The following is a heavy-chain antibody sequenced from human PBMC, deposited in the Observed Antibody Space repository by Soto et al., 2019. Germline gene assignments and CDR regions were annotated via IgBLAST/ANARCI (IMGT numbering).Heavy chain of an antibody. CDR1: GFTFSSYS. CDR3: ARDKIAAAVPDY. CDR2: ISSSSSYI. V-gene: IGHV3-21*01. J-gene: IGHJ4*02. Sequence: PGGSLRLSCAASGFTFSSYSMNWVRQAPGKGLEWVSSISSSSSYIYYADSVKGRFTISRDNAKNSLYLQMNSLRAEDTAVYYCARDKIAAAVPDYWGQGTLVTVSS. D-gene: IGHD6-13*01.